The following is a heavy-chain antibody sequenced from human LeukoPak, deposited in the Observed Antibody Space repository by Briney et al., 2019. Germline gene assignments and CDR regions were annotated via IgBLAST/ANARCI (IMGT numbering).Heavy chain of an antibody. CDR1: GGSFSGYY. CDR3: ARLRRDGYNPIDY. CDR2: INHSGST. J-gene: IGHJ4*02. D-gene: IGHD5-24*01. V-gene: IGHV4-34*01. Sequence: SETLSLTCAVYGGSFSGYYWSWIRQPPGKGLEWIGEINHSGSTNYNPSLKSRVTISVDTSKNQFSLKLRSVTAADTAVYYCARLRRDGYNPIDYWGQGTLVTVSS.